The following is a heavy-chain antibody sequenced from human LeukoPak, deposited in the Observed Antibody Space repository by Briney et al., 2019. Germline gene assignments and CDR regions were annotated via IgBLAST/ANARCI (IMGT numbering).Heavy chain of an antibody. CDR1: GYTFTSYG. J-gene: IGHJ3*02. CDR3: ARRSQCSPTSCSRGGAFDI. D-gene: IGHD2-2*01. V-gene: IGHV1-18*01. Sequence: ASVKVSCKASGYTFTSYGISWVRQAPGQGLEWMGWISAYNGDTNYAQKVQGRVTMTTDTSTNTAYMDLRSLRSDDTAVYYCARRSQCSPTSCSRGGAFDIWGQGTMVTVSS. CDR2: ISAYNGDT.